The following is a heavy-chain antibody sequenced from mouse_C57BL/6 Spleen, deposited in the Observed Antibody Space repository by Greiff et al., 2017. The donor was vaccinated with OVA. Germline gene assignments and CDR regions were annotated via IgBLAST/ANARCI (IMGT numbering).Heavy chain of an antibody. CDR2: IDPSDSYT. CDR3: ARGDTTVSYAMDY. J-gene: IGHJ4*01. D-gene: IGHD1-1*01. Sequence: QVHVKQSGAELVKPGASVKLSCKASGYTFTSYWMQWVKQRPGQGLEWIGEIDPSDSYTNYNQKFKGKATLTVDTSSSTAYMQLSSLTSEDSAVYYCARGDTTVSYAMDYWGQGTSVTVSS. V-gene: IGHV1-50*01. CDR1: GYTFTSYW.